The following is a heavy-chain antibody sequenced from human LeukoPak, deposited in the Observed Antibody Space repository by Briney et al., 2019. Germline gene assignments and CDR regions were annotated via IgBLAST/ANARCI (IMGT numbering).Heavy chain of an antibody. D-gene: IGHD6-13*01. CDR1: GYTFTSYG. Sequence: VASVKVSCKASGYTFTSYGISWVRQAPGQGLEWMGWISAYNGNTNYAQKLQGRVTMTTDTSTSTAHMELRSLRSDDTAVYYCARARAAGTPTLFDYWGQGTLVTVSS. CDR3: ARARAAGTPTLFDY. J-gene: IGHJ4*02. CDR2: ISAYNGNT. V-gene: IGHV1-18*04.